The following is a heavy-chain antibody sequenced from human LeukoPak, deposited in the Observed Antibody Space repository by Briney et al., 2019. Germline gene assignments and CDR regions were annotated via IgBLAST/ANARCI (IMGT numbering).Heavy chain of an antibody. CDR1: GGSISSYY. J-gene: IGHJ6*03. V-gene: IGHV4-4*07. D-gene: IGHD3-10*01. Sequence: PSETLSLTCTVSGGSISSYYWSWIRQPAGKGLEWIGRIYTSGSTNYNPSLKSRVTTSVDTSKNQFSLKLSSVTAADTAVYYCARDGHYYGSGLGYMDVWGKGTTVTVSS. CDR3: ARDGHYYGSGLGYMDV. CDR2: IYTSGST.